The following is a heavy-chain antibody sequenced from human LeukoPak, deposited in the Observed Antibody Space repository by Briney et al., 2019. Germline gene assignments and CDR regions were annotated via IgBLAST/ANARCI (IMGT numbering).Heavy chain of an antibody. D-gene: IGHD2-2*01. V-gene: IGHV3-30*18. CDR1: GFTFSSYG. CDR3: AKKSAMGWFDP. J-gene: IGHJ5*02. Sequence: GGSLRLSCAASGFTFSSYGMHWVRQAPGKGLEWGAVISYDGSNKYYADSVKGRFTISRDNAKNTLHLQMKSLRAEDTAVYYCAKKSAMGWFDPWGQGTLVTVSS. CDR2: ISYDGSNK.